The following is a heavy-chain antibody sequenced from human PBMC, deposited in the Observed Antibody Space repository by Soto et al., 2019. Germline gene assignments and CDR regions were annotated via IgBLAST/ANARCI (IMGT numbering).Heavy chain of an antibody. Sequence: SVKVSCKASGGTFGSYGISWVRQAPGQGLEWLGGIIPIVDTTNHAQKFQGRVTFIADESTTTVYMELSSLKFEDTAVYYCARDFVEVPSALYYFDNWGQGTLVTVSS. V-gene: IGHV1-69*13. D-gene: IGHD2-2*01. CDR2: IIPIVDTT. CDR3: ARDFVEVPSALYYFDN. J-gene: IGHJ4*02. CDR1: GGTFGSYG.